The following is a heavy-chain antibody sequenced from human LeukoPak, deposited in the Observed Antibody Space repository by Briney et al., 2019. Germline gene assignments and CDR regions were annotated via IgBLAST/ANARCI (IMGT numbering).Heavy chain of an antibody. D-gene: IGHD3-22*01. CDR2: IKQDGSEK. CDR1: GFTFSSYW. J-gene: IGHJ3*02. CDR3: ARARRNYYDSSGYAFDI. Sequence: GGSLRLSCAASGFTFSSYWMSWVRQAPGKGLEWVANIKQDGSEKYYVDSVKGRFTISRDNAKNSLYLQMNSLRAEDTAVYYCARARRNYYDSSGYAFDIWGQGTMVTVSS. V-gene: IGHV3-7*01.